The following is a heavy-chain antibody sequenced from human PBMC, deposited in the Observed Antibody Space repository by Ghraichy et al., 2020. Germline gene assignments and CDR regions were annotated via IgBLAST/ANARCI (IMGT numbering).Heavy chain of an antibody. D-gene: IGHD1-1*01. CDR2: INHSGST. CDR1: GGSFSGYY. CDR3: ARGYWNDGQDYSYGLDV. Sequence: SETLSLTCAVYGGSFSGYYWSWIRQPPGKGLEWIGEINHSGSTNYNPSLKSRVTISVDTSKNQFSLKVSSVTAADRAVYYCARGYWNDGQDYSYGLDVWGPGTTVTVSS. J-gene: IGHJ6*02. V-gene: IGHV4-34*01.